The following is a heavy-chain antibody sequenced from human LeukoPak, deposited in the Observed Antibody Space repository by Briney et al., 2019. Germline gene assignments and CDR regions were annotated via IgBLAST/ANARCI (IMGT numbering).Heavy chain of an antibody. Sequence: GGSLRLSCAASGFTVSSNYMSWVRQAPGKGLEWVSVIYSGGSTYYADSVKGRFTISRDSSKNTLYLQMNSLRAEDTAVYYCARGLDSSGSDYWGQGTLVTVSS. D-gene: IGHD3-22*01. CDR2: IYSGGST. CDR3: ARGLDSSGSDY. V-gene: IGHV3-53*01. J-gene: IGHJ4*02. CDR1: GFTVSSNY.